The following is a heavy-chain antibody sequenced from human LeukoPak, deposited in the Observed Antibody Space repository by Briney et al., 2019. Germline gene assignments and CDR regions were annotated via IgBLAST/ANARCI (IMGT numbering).Heavy chain of an antibody. D-gene: IGHD2-21*02. J-gene: IGHJ4*02. CDR1: GFTFSSYA. CDR2: ISYDGSNK. V-gene: IGHV3-30-3*01. CDR3: ARDGRGGDCYFDY. Sequence: GGSLRLSCAASGFTFSSYAMHWVRQAPGKGLEWVAVISYDGSNKYYADSVKGRFTISRDNSKNTLYLQMNSLRAEDTAVYYCARDGRGGDCYFDYWGQGTLVTVSS.